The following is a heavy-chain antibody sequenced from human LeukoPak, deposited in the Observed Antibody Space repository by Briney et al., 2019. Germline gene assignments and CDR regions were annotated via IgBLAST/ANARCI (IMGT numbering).Heavy chain of an antibody. CDR1: GFNFRSYV. D-gene: IGHD3-3*01. Sequence: GGSLRLSCAASGFNFRSYVMTWVRQAPGRGLEWVSGVSGGGDITYYADSVKGRFTISRDNAKNSLYLQMNSLRAEDTAVYYCARGSDYDFWSGYPYYFDYWGQGTLVTVSS. J-gene: IGHJ4*02. CDR2: VSGGGDIT. CDR3: ARGSDYDFWSGYPYYFDY. V-gene: IGHV3-23*01.